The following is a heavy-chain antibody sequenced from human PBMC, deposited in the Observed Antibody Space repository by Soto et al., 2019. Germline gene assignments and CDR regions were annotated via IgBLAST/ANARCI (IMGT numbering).Heavy chain of an antibody. V-gene: IGHV1-69*08. CDR3: ERDSPIGTVFRGHDVFDS. CDR1: GGTFSNHI. CDR2: IIPMLDIT. Sequence: QVQLAQSGAEVKKPGSSVKVSCKASGGTFSNHIITWVRQAPGQGPEWMGRIIPMLDITNYAQKFQGRVTTTADKSTTKAFIELCCQTAEDTAIHCCERDSPIGTVFRGHDVFDSWGQGTLVTVSS. J-gene: IGHJ4*02. D-gene: IGHD2-21*02.